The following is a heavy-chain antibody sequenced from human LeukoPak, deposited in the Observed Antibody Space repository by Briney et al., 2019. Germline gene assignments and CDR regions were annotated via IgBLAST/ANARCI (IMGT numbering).Heavy chain of an antibody. CDR3: ARGRDGYNLIDAFDI. CDR1: GFTFSSYS. D-gene: IGHD5-24*01. Sequence: PGGSLRLSCAASGFTFSSYSMNWVRLAPGKGLEWVSSISSSSIYIYYADSVKGRFTISRDNAKKSMYLQTNSLRAEDTAVYYCARGRDGYNLIDAFDIWGQETMVTVSS. V-gene: IGHV3-21*01. CDR2: ISSSSIYI. J-gene: IGHJ3*02.